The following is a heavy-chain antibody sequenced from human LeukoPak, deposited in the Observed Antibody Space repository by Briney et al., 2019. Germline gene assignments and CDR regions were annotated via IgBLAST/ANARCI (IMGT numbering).Heavy chain of an antibody. J-gene: IGHJ4*02. CDR2: IYYRGST. CDR3: ARLFYYDSSGYPDY. V-gene: IGHV4-59*08. Sequence: KPSETLSLTRTVSGASISSYYWSWIRQPPGKGLEWIGYIYYRGSTNYNPSLKSRVTISVDTSKNQFSLNLSSVTAADTAVYYCARLFYYDSSGYPDYWGQGTLVTVSS. D-gene: IGHD3-22*01. CDR1: GASISSYY.